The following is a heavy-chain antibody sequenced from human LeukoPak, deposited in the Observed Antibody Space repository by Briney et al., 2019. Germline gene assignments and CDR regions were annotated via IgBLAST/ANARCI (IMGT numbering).Heavy chain of an antibody. CDR3: AREAPYYYDSSGYYGLGFDY. CDR1: GGTFSSYA. V-gene: IGHV1-69*06. J-gene: IGHJ4*02. CDR2: IIPIFGTA. D-gene: IGHD3-22*01. Sequence: SVKVSCKASGGTFSSYAISWVRQAPGPGLEWMGRIIPIFGTANYAQKFQARVTITADKSTSTAYMELSSLRSEDTAVYYCAREAPYYYDSSGYYGLGFDYWGQGTLVAVSS.